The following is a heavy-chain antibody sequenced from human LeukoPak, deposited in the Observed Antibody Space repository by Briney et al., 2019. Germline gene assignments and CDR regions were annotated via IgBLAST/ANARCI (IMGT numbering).Heavy chain of an antibody. CDR2: INPNSGGT. CDR1: GYTFTGYY. J-gene: IGHJ4*02. Sequence: ASVKVSCKASGYTFTGYYMHWVRQAPGQGLEWMGWINPNSGGTNYAQKFQGRVTMTRDTSISTAYMELSRLRSDDTAVYYCASAEGVTMVRGVVINRGDYWGQGTLVTVSS. V-gene: IGHV1-2*02. CDR3: ASAEGVTMVRGVVINRGDY. D-gene: IGHD3-10*01.